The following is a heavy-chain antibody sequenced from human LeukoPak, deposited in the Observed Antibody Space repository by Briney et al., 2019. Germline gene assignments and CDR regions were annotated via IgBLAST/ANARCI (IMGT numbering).Heavy chain of an antibody. D-gene: IGHD2-2*01. Sequence: GGSLRLSCAASGFTFSSYSMNWVRQAPGKGLEWVSSISSSSSYIYYADSVQGRFTISRDNAKNSLYLQMNSLRAEDTAVYYCASKGYCSSTSCPREFDYWGQGTLVTVSS. CDR2: ISSSSSYI. CDR1: GFTFSSYS. V-gene: IGHV3-21*01. CDR3: ASKGYCSSTSCPREFDY. J-gene: IGHJ4*02.